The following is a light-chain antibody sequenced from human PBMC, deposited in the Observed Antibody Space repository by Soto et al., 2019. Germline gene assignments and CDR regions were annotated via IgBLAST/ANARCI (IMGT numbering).Light chain of an antibody. J-gene: IGKJ4*01. CDR2: DAS. Sequence: DIQMTQSPSSLSASVGDRVTITCQASQGIKNYLNWYQQKPGKAPKLLIYDASDLERGVPSRFSGSGAWTDFTFTISSLQPEDIATYYCQQYDNLPLTFGGGTKVEIK. CDR3: QQYDNLPLT. CDR1: QGIKNY. V-gene: IGKV1-33*01.